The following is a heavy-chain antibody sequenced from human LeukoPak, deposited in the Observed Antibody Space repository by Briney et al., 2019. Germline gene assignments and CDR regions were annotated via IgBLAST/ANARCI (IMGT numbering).Heavy chain of an antibody. CDR1: GFAFSSYW. V-gene: IGHV3-74*01. J-gene: IGHJ4*02. D-gene: IGHD1-26*01. CDR3: AGGPYSANYYVGDY. Sequence: QPGGSLRLSCAASGFAFSSYWMHWVRQAPGKGLVWVSRINSDGSSTSYADSVKGRFTISRDNAKNTLYLQMNSLRAEDTAVYYCAGGPYSANYYVGDYWGQGTLVTVSS. CDR2: INSDGSST.